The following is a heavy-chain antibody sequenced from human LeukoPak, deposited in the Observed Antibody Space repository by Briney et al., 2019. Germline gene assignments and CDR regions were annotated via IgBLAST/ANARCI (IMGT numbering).Heavy chain of an antibody. CDR3: ARDFGDSTQGYYNYMDV. CDR2: INPNSGAT. D-gene: IGHD3-10*01. CDR1: GYTFTDYY. V-gene: IGHV1-2*02. J-gene: IGHJ6*03. Sequence: ASVKVSCKASGYTFTDYYIHWVRQAPGQGLEWMGWINPNSGATNYAQKFQVRVTMTGDTSITTAYMELSRLRSDDTALYYCARDFGDSTQGYYNYMDVWGKGTTVTISS.